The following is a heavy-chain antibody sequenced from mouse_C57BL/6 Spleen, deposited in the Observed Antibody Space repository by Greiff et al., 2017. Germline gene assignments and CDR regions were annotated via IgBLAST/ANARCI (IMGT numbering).Heavy chain of an antibody. J-gene: IGHJ1*03. CDR2: SRNKANDYTT. Sequence: EVKVVESGGGLVQSGRSLRLSCATSGFTFSDFYMEWVRQAPGKGLEWIAASRNKANDYTTEYSASVKGRFIVSRDTSQSSLYLQMNALRAEDTAIYYCARDAVTGTDWYFDVWGTGTTVTVSS. CDR3: ARDAVTGTDWYFDV. D-gene: IGHD4-1*01. V-gene: IGHV7-1*01. CDR1: GFTFSDFY.